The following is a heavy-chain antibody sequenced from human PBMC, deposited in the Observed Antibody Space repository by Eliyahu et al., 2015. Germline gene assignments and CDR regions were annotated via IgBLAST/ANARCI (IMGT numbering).Heavy chain of an antibody. Sequence: EVQLVESGGGVVQPGGSLRXSCAXXGFTVDDYAMPWVRQAPGKGLEWVSLISGDSRSTFYTDSVKGRFTISRDNSKNSLYLQMNSLRTEDTALYYCAAKYTAYDHWGQGTLVTVSS. V-gene: IGHV3-43*02. D-gene: IGHD5-12*01. J-gene: IGHJ5*02. CDR2: ISGDSRST. CDR1: GFTVDDYA. CDR3: AAKYTAYDH.